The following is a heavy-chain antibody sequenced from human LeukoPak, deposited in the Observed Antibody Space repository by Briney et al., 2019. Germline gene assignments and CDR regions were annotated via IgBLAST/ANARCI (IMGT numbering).Heavy chain of an antibody. CDR2: ISYSGST. D-gene: IGHD5-18*01. Sequence: PSETLSLTCTVSSGSISSSNYYWGWIRQPPGKGLEWIGSISYSGSTYYNPSLKSRVNISIDTSKNQFSLKLSSVTAADTAVYYCARDFAGYSYGYWYFDLWGRGTLVTVSS. V-gene: IGHV4-39*07. J-gene: IGHJ2*01. CDR3: ARDFAGYSYGYWYFDL. CDR1: SGSISSSNYY.